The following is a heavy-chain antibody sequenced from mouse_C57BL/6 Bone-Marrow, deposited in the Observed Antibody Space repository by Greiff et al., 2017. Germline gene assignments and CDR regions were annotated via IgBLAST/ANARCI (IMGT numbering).Heavy chain of an antibody. CDR3: ATIYYGKGDY. CDR1: GYTFTGYW. D-gene: IGHD2-1*01. Sequence: QVQLQQSGAELMKPGASVKLSCKATGYTFTGYWIEWVKQRPGHGLEGIGEILPGSGSTNYNAKFKVKATVTADPSSNTSYMHLSSLTTEDSAIYSCATIYYGKGDYWGQGTTLTVSS. CDR2: ILPGSGST. J-gene: IGHJ2*01. V-gene: IGHV1-9*01.